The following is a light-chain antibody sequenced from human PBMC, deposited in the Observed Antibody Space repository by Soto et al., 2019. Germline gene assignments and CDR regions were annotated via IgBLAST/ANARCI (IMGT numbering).Light chain of an antibody. CDR3: QQYGSSLGVT. J-gene: IGKJ4*01. CDR2: GAS. CDR1: QSVSSSY. V-gene: IGKV3-20*01. Sequence: EIVLTQSPGTLSLSPGERATLSCRPSQSVSSSYLAWSQQKPGQAPRLLIYGASSRATGIPDRFSGSGSGTDFTLTISRLEPEDFAVYYCQQYGSSLGVTFGGGTKVEIK.